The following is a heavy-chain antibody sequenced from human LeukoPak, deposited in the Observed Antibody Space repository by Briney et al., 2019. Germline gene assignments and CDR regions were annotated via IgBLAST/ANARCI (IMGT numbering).Heavy chain of an antibody. Sequence: GGSLRLSCAASGFAFSINYMSWVRPAPGKGLEWGSFIYSVGSTYYADSVKGRFTISRHNYTNTLYRQMNRLTAEDTTVYYCTKEVPGNRLFSSSWYRYFDYWGQGTLVTVSS. CDR2: IYSVGST. CDR1: GFAFSINY. V-gene: IGHV3-53*04. J-gene: IGHJ4*02. CDR3: TKEVPGNRLFSSSWYRYFDY. D-gene: IGHD6-13*01.